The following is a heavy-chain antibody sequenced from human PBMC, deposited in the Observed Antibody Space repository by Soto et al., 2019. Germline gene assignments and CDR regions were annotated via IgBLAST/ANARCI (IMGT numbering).Heavy chain of an antibody. Sequence: PSETLSLTCTVSGGSISSGGYYWSWIRQHPGKGLEWIGYIYYSGSTYYNPSLKSRVTISVDTSKNQFSLKLSSVTAADTAVYYCALRRIVVVPAANNWFDPWGQGTLVTVSS. CDR2: IYYSGST. CDR1: GGSISSGGYY. D-gene: IGHD2-2*01. CDR3: ALRRIVVVPAANNWFDP. J-gene: IGHJ5*02. V-gene: IGHV4-31*03.